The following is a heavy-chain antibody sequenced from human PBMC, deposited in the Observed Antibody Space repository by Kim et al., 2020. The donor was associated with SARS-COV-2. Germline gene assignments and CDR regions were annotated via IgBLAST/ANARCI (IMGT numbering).Heavy chain of an antibody. Sequence: GGSLRLSCAASGFTFSSYAMSWVRQAPGKGLEWVSAISGSGGSTYYADSVKGRFTISRDNSKNTLYLQMNSLRAEDTAVYYCAKDSPYGYYGSGKESAVYYYYGMDVWGQGTTVTVSS. CDR2: ISGSGGST. J-gene: IGHJ6*02. D-gene: IGHD3-10*01. CDR1: GFTFSSYA. CDR3: AKDSPYGYYGSGKESAVYYYYGMDV. V-gene: IGHV3-23*01.